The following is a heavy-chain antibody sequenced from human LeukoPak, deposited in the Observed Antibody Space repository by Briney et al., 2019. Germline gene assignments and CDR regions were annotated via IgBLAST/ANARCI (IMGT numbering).Heavy chain of an antibody. D-gene: IGHD6-19*01. J-gene: IGHJ6*03. Sequence: NPSETLSLTCSVSGGSISSSSYYWDWIRQPPGKGLEWIGGINHSGSTNYNPSLKSRVTISVDTSKNQFSLKLSSVTAADTAVYYCARGVGWLVYYMDVWGKGTTVTVSS. CDR1: GGSISSSSYY. CDR2: INHSGST. V-gene: IGHV4-39*07. CDR3: ARGVGWLVYYMDV.